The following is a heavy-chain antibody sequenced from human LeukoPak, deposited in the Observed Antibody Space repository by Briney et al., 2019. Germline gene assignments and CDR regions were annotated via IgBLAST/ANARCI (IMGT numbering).Heavy chain of an antibody. Sequence: EPSETLSLTCAVYGGSFSGYYWSWIRQPPGKGLEWIGEINHSGSTNYNPSLKSRVTISVDTSKNQFSLKLSSVTAADTAVYYCARGVVGTHSSGWWRPSNLRSLDYWGQGTLVTVSS. J-gene: IGHJ4*02. D-gene: IGHD6-19*01. CDR2: INHSGST. CDR3: ARGVVGTHSSGWWRPSNLRSLDY. CDR1: GGSFSGYY. V-gene: IGHV4-34*01.